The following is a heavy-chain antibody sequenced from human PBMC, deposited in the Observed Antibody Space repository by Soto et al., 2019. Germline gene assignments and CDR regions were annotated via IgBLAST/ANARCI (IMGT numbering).Heavy chain of an antibody. CDR2: IFHSGST. Sequence: PSETMSLTCAVFGVSISNSNWWSWVRQPPGKGLDWIGEIFHSGSTNYHSSLMGRVTISVDKANNQFSLKLSSVTAADTAVYYCAHRPIVGAAIWGQGTLVTVSS. V-gene: IGHV4-4*02. D-gene: IGHD1-26*01. CDR3: AHRPIVGAAI. J-gene: IGHJ4*02. CDR1: GVSISNSNW.